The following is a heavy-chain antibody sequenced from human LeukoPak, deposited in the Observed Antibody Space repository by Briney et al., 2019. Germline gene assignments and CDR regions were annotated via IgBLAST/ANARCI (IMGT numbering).Heavy chain of an antibody. CDR2: IYYSGST. J-gene: IGHJ4*02. CDR1: GGSISSYY. CDR3: ARGYYSGSYHFSDYFDY. V-gene: IGHV4-59*01. Sequence: PSETLSLTCTVSGGSISSYYWSWIGQPPGKGLEGFGYIYYSGSTNYNPSLKSRVTISVDTSKNQFSLKLSSVTAADTAVYYCARGYYSGSYHFSDYFDYWGQGTMVSVSS. D-gene: IGHD1-26*01.